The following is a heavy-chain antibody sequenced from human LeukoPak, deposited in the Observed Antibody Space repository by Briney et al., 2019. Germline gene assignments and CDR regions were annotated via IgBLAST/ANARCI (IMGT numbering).Heavy chain of an antibody. D-gene: IGHD3-10*01. CDR3: ARDVKSAGTMVRGVRDY. CDR1: GLSVSNNY. J-gene: IGHJ4*02. Sequence: GGSLRLSCAASGLSVSNNYMSWVRQAPGKGLEWVSVMYSGGSTYYADSVQGRFSISRDSSKNTVDLQMNSLRAEDTAVYFCARDVKSAGTMVRGVRDYWGQGTLVTVSS. V-gene: IGHV3-53*01. CDR2: MYSGGST.